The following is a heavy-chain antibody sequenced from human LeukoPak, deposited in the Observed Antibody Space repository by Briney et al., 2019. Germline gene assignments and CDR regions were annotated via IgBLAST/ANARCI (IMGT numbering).Heavy chain of an antibody. CDR1: GFTYSSYG. CDR2: IWYDGSNK. CDR3: ARQGSSWYSPGY. Sequence: GGSLRLSCAASGFTYSSYGMHWVRQAPGKGLEWVAVIWYDGSNKYYADSVKGRFTISRDNSKNTLYLQMNSLRAEDTAVYHCARQGSSWYSPGYWGQGTLVTVSS. J-gene: IGHJ4*02. V-gene: IGHV3-33*01. D-gene: IGHD6-13*01.